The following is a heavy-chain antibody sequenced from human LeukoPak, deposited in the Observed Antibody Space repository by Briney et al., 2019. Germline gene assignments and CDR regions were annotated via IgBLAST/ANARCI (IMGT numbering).Heavy chain of an antibody. CDR1: GFTFSNAW. J-gene: IGHJ4*02. CDR3: TTRYCSGGRCDY. CDR2: NKSKTDGGTT. V-gene: IGHV3-15*01. Sequence: GVSLRLSCAASGFTFSNAWMNWVRQAPGKGLEWVGRNKSKTDGGTTDYAAPVKGRFTISRDDSKTTLYLQMNSLKTEDTAVYYCTTRYCSGGRCDYWGQGTLVTVSS. D-gene: IGHD2-15*01.